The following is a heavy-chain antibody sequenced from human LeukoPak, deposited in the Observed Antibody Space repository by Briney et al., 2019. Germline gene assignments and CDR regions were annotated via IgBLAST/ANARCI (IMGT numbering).Heavy chain of an antibody. V-gene: IGHV4-39*01. CDR3: ARHHNSYDFWSGLDS. Sequence: SETLSLTCTVSGGSISSSSYYWGWIRQPPGRGLEWIGRIYYSGSTYYNPSLRSRVTISVDTSKNQFSLKLSSVTAADTAVYYCARHHNSYDFWSGLDSWGQGTLVTVSS. CDR1: GGSISSSSYY. CDR2: IYYSGST. J-gene: IGHJ5*01. D-gene: IGHD3-3*01.